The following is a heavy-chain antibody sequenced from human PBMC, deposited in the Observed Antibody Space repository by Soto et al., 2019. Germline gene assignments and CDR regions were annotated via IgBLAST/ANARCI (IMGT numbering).Heavy chain of an antibody. CDR3: ARDSTTTRGVVFWFDP. J-gene: IGHJ5*02. CDR1: GGTFSNYA. D-gene: IGHD4-17*01. CDR2: IIPIFGTA. Sequence: GASVKVSCKASGGTFSNYAISWVRQAPGQGLEWMGGIIPIFGTANYAQKFQGRVTITADESTSTAYMELSSLRSEDTAVYYCARDSTTTRGVVFWFDPWGQGTLVTVSS. V-gene: IGHV1-69*13.